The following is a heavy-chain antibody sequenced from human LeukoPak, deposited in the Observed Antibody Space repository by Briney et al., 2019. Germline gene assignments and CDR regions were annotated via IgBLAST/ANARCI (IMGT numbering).Heavy chain of an antibody. CDR3: ARADYDFWSGSPNWFDP. V-gene: IGHV4-39*01. D-gene: IGHD3-3*01. CDR2: IYYRGST. CDR1: GGSISSSSYY. Sequence: PSETLSLTCTVSGGSISSSSYYWGWIRQPPGKGLEWIGTIYYRGSTYYNPSLKSRVTISVDTSKNQFSPKLSSVTAADTAVYYCARADYDFWSGSPNWFDPWGQGTLVTVSS. J-gene: IGHJ5*02.